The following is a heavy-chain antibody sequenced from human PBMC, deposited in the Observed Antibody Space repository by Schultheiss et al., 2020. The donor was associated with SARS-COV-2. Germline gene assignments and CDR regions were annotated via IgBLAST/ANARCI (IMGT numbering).Heavy chain of an antibody. CDR2: IYYSGST. CDR3: AREPRYCSSTSCSKNAFDI. Sequence: SETLSLTCTVSGGSISSYYWSWIRQPPGKGLEWIGYIYYSGSTNYNPSLKSRVTISVDTSKNQFSLKLSSVTAADTAVYYCAREPRYCSSTSCSKNAFDIWGQGTMVTVSS. D-gene: IGHD2-2*01. CDR1: GGSISSYY. J-gene: IGHJ3*02. V-gene: IGHV4-59*01.